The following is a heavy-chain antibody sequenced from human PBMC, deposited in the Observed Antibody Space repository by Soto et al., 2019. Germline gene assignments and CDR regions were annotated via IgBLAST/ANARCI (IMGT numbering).Heavy chain of an antibody. D-gene: IGHD3-16*01. CDR3: AKDSGGSLGY. CDR1: GFTFSSYG. V-gene: IGHV3-30*18. CDR2: ISYDGSNK. J-gene: IGHJ4*02. Sequence: PGGSLRLSCAASGFTFSSYGMHWVRQAPGKGLEWVAVISYDGSNKYYADSVKGRFTISRDNSKNTLYLQMNSLRAEDTAVYYCAKDSGGSLGYWGQGTLVTVSS.